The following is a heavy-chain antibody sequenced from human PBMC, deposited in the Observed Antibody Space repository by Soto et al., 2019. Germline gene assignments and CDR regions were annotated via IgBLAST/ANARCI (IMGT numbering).Heavy chain of an antibody. Sequence: QITLKESGPTLVKPTQTLTLTCTFSGFSLSSSGVGVGWIRQPPGKALEWLALIYWDDDKRYSPSVKSRLTITKDTSKNQVVVTMTAMDPVDTATYYCAQRRGSSWYHWGQGTLVTVSS. CDR2: IYWDDDK. D-gene: IGHD6-13*01. J-gene: IGHJ5*02. V-gene: IGHV2-5*02. CDR3: AQRRGSSWYH. CDR1: GFSLSSSGVG.